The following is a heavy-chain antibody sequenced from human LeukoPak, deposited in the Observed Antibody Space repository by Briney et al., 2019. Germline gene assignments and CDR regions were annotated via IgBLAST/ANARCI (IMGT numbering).Heavy chain of an antibody. J-gene: IGHJ6*02. Sequence: GGSLRLSCAASGFTFSSYGMHWVRQAPGKALEWVAVISYDGSNKYYADSVKGRFTISRDNSKNTLYLQMNSLRAEDTAVYYCAKDSGGYYGMDVWGQGTTVTVSS. CDR1: GFTFSSYG. CDR3: AKDSGGYYGMDV. D-gene: IGHD3-16*01. V-gene: IGHV3-30*18. CDR2: ISYDGSNK.